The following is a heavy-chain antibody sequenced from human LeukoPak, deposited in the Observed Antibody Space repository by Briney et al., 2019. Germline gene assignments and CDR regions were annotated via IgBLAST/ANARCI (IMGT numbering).Heavy chain of an antibody. Sequence: ASVKVSCKASGYTFTAYYIHWVRQAPGQGLEWMGWMNPNSGATNYAQEFQGRVTMTRDTSISTAYMELSRLTSDDTAVYYCARDGGGSYVEALFDLWGRGTLVTVSS. CDR1: GYTFTAYY. J-gene: IGHJ2*01. CDR3: ARDGGGSYVEALFDL. D-gene: IGHD1-26*01. V-gene: IGHV1-2*02. CDR2: MNPNSGAT.